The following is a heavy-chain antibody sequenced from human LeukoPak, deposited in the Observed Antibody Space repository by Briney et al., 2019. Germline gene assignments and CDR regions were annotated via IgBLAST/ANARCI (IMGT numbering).Heavy chain of an antibody. V-gene: IGHV1-46*01. CDR1: GYTFTSYY. Sequence: ASVKVSCKTSGYTFTSYYMHWVRQAPGQGLEWMGIINPSGGSTSYAQKFQGRVTMTRDTSTSTVYMELSSLRSEDTAVYYCARGAYYYDSSGYYNFDYWGQGTLVTVSS. J-gene: IGHJ4*02. D-gene: IGHD3-22*01. CDR2: INPSGGST. CDR3: ARGAYYYDSSGYYNFDY.